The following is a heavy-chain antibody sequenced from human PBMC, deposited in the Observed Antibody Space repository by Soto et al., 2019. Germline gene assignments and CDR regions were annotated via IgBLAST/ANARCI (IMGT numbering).Heavy chain of an antibody. D-gene: IGHD3-10*01. CDR2: MNPNSGNT. CDR1: GYTFTSYD. V-gene: IGHV1-8*01. CDR3: ARSGSGSYYYYGMDV. Sequence: ASVKVSCKASGYTFTSYDINWVRQATGQGLEWMGWMNPNSGNTGYAQKFQGRVTMTRNTSISTAYMELSSLRSEDTAVYYCARSGSGSYYYYGMDVWGQGTTVTVSS. J-gene: IGHJ6*02.